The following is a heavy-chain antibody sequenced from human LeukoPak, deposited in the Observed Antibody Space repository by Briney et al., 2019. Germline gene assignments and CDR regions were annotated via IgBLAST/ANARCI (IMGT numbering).Heavy chain of an antibody. Sequence: PSETLSLTCTVSGGSISSSSYYWGWIRQPPGKGLEWIGSMYYSGSTYYNPSLKSRLTMSVDTSTNQLSLMLSSVTAADTAVYYCARHQRVNWFDPWGQGTLVTVSS. CDR2: MYYSGST. D-gene: IGHD6-25*01. CDR1: GGSISSSSYY. J-gene: IGHJ5*02. V-gene: IGHV4-39*01. CDR3: ARHQRVNWFDP.